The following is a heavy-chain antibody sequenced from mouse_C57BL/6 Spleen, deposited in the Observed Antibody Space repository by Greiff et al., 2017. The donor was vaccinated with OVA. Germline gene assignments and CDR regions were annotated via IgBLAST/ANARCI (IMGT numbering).Heavy chain of an antibody. CDR2: ISSGSSTI. J-gene: IGHJ2*01. CDR1: GFTFSDYG. V-gene: IGHV5-17*01. D-gene: IGHD3-1*01. Sequence: EVMLVESGGGLVKPGGSLKLSCAASGFTFSDYGMHWVRQAPEKGLEWVAYISSGSSTIYYADTVKGRFTISRDNAKNTLFLQMTSLRSEDTAMYYCARPGGYGDYFDYWGQGTTLTVSS. CDR3: ARPGGYGDYFDY.